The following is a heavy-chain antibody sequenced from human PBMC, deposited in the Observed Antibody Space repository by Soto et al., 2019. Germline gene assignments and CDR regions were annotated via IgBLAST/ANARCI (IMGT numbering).Heavy chain of an antibody. J-gene: IGHJ6*02. D-gene: IGHD1-1*01. Sequence: SVKVSCKASGYIFTAYYIHWVRQAPGQGPEWMGWIDPNSGGTKYAQKFQGRVTMTRDASISTAYMELTRLRSDDAAVYYCAKGTVQGDYYYGPDVWGQATTVIVSS. V-gene: IGHV1-2*02. CDR2: IDPNSGGT. CDR1: GYIFTAYY. CDR3: AKGTVQGDYYYGPDV.